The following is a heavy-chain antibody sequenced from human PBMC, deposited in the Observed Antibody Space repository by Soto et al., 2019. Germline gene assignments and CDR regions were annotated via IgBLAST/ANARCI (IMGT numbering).Heavy chain of an antibody. CDR2: IYYSGST. J-gene: IGHJ5*02. V-gene: IGHV4-59*08. CDR1: GGSISSYY. CDR3: ARHLRRFFDPDP. D-gene: IGHD3-3*01. Sequence: SETLSLTCTVSGGSISSYYWSWIRQPPGKGLEWIGYIYYSGSTNYNPSLKSRVTISVDTSKNQFSLKLSSVTAADTAVYYCARHLRRFFDPDPWGQGTLVTVSS.